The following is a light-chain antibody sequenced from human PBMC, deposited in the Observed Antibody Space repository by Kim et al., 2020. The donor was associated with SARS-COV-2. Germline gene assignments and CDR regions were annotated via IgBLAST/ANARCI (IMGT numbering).Light chain of an antibody. CDR2: GAS. V-gene: IGKV3-15*01. J-gene: IGKJ1*01. Sequence: EIVMTQSPATLSVSPGERATLSCRASQSVSSNLAWYQQKPGQAPRLLIYGASTRATGIPARFSGSGSGTEFTLTISSLQSEDFAVYYCQQYKNWPPTFVQGTKVDIK. CDR1: QSVSSN. CDR3: QQYKNWPPT.